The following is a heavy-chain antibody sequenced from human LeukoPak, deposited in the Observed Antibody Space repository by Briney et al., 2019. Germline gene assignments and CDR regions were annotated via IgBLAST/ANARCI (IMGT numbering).Heavy chain of an antibody. J-gene: IGHJ1*01. Sequence: PGGSLRLSCAATGFTFSSYWMYWVRQAPGKGLVWVSRINSDGSSTIYADSVKGRFTISRDNAKNTLYLQMGSLRAEDMAVYYCATYYYDSGGFHFHHWGQGTLVTVSS. D-gene: IGHD3-22*01. CDR2: INSDGSST. CDR1: GFTFSSYW. CDR3: ATYYYDSGGFHFHH. V-gene: IGHV3-74*01.